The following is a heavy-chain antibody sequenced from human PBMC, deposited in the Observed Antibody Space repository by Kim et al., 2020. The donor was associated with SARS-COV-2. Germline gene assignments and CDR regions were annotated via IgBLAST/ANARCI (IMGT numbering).Heavy chain of an antibody. D-gene: IGHD3-10*01. V-gene: IGHV3-15*01. Sequence: PVKGRFTISRDDSKNTLYLQMNSLKTEDTAVYYCTTLEWFGESSLSPFDYWGQGTLVTVSS. J-gene: IGHJ4*02. CDR3: TTLEWFGESSLSPFDY.